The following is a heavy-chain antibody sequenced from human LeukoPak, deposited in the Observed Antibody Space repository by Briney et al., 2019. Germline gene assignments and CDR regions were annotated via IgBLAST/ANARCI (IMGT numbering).Heavy chain of an antibody. J-gene: IGHJ5*02. Sequence: SQTLSLTCTVSGGSISSGDYYWSWLRQPPGKGLEWIAYMYYSGSTYYNPSLKSRVTMSADTSKNQLSLKLSSVTAADTAVYYCARPYYYDSRIDPWGQGILVTVSS. V-gene: IGHV4-30-4*01. CDR2: MYYSGST. CDR1: GGSISSGDYY. D-gene: IGHD3-22*01. CDR3: ARPYYYDSRIDP.